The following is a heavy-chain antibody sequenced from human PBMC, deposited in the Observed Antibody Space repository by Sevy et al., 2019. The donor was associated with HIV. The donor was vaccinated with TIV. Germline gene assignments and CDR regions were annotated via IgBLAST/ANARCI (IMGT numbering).Heavy chain of an antibody. CDR2: IRYDRINK. CDR1: GFRFNNFG. CDR3: AKGGSGGLDHYGMDV. Sequence: GRSLRLSCAASGFRFNNFGMYWVRQAPGKGLQGVAFIRYDRINKYYVDSVKGRTTISRDNSKDTLYLEMKSLRLEDTAIYYCAKGGSGGLDHYGMDVWGQGTTVIVSS. V-gene: IGHV3-30*02. D-gene: IGHD6-25*01. J-gene: IGHJ6*02.